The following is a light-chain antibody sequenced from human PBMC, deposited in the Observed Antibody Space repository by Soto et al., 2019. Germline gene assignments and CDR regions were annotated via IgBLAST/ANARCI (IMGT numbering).Light chain of an antibody. J-gene: IGLJ2*01. Sequence: QSALTQPASVSGSPGQSITISCTGTSSDVGSYDLVSWYQHHPGKAPKLMIYEGSQRPSGVSNRSSGSKSGNTASLTISGRQAEDEADYYCCSYAPSDTVVFGGGTKLTVL. V-gene: IGLV2-23*01. CDR2: EGS. CDR3: CSYAPSDTVV. CDR1: SSDVGSYDL.